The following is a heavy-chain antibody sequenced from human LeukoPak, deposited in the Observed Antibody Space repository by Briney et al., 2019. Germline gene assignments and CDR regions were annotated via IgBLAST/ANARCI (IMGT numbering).Heavy chain of an antibody. V-gene: IGHV1-46*01. D-gene: IGHD3-22*01. CDR3: ARAGGEENYYDSSGYKFDY. CDR2: INPSGGST. CDR1: GYTFTSYY. J-gene: IGHJ4*02. Sequence: ASVKVSCKASGYTFTSYYMHWVRQAPGQGLEWMGIINPSGGSTSYAQKFQGRVTMTRDMSTSTVYMELSSLRSEDTAVYYCARAGGEENYYDSSGYKFDYWGQGTLVTVSS.